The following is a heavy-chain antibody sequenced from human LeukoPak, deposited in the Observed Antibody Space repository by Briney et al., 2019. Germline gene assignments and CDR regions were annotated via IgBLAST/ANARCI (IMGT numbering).Heavy chain of an antibody. CDR2: IKQDGSQK. D-gene: IGHD3-3*01. CDR1: GFTFSRYW. J-gene: IGHJ4*02. Sequence: PGGSLRLSCAASGFTFSRYWMSWVRQAPGKGLEWVANIKQDGSQKYYVDSVKGRFSISRDNTKNSPYLQWNSLRSEVTAVYYFAVGVPYASWSGPHYSDYWGQGTLVTVSS. CDR3: AVGVPYASWSGPHYSDY. V-gene: IGHV3-7*01.